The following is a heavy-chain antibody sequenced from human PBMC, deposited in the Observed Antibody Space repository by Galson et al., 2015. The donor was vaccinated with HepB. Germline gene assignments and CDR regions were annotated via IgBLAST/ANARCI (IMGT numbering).Heavy chain of an antibody. CDR2: INAGNGNT. J-gene: IGHJ6*02. V-gene: IGHV1-3*01. D-gene: IGHD6-13*01. CDR1: GYTFTSYA. Sequence: SVKVSCKASGYTFTSYAMHWVRQAPGQRLEWMGWINAGNGNTKYSQKFQGRVTITRDTSASTAYMELSSLRSEDTAVYYCARFLFGSSWYAPYYGMDVWGQGTTVTVSS. CDR3: ARFLFGSSWYAPYYGMDV.